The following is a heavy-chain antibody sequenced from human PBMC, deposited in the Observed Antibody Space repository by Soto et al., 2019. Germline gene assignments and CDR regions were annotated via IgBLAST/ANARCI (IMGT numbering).Heavy chain of an antibody. CDR1: GGSFSGYY. D-gene: IGHD3-10*01. CDR2: INHSGST. CDR3: ARRIDYYGSGRNYTWFAP. J-gene: IGHJ5*02. Sequence: SETLSLTCAVYGGSFSGYYWSWIRQPPGKGLEWIGEINHSGSTNYNPSLKSRVTISVDTSKNQFSLKLSSVTAAATAVYYCARRIDYYGSGRNYTWFAPWGQGTLVTVSS. V-gene: IGHV4-34*01.